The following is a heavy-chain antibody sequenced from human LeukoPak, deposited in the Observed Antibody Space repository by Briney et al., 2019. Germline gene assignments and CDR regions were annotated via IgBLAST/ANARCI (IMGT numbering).Heavy chain of an antibody. CDR1: GYTFTSYY. Sequence: ASVKVSRKASGYTFTSYYMHWLRQPPGQGLEWMGIINPSGGSTSYAQKFQGRVTMTRDTSTSTVYMELSSLRSEDTAVYYCAIPPESLRYFDWLYYWGQGTLVTVSS. CDR2: INPSGGST. J-gene: IGHJ4*02. V-gene: IGHV1-46*01. D-gene: IGHD3-9*01. CDR3: AIPPESLRYFDWLYY.